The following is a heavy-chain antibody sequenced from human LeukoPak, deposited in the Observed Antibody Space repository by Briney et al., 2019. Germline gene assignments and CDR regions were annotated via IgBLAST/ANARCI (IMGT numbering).Heavy chain of an antibody. CDR3: ARKSVLTGYFYYYYMDV. CDR2: ISYDGSNK. CDR1: GFTFSSYA. J-gene: IGHJ6*03. V-gene: IGHV3-30*01. Sequence: GRSLTLSCAASGFTFSSYAMHWVRQAPGKGLEWVAVISYDGSNKYYADSVKGRFTISRDNSKNTLYLQMNSLRAEDTAVYYCARKSVLTGYFYYYYMDVWGKGTTVTVSS. D-gene: IGHD3-9*01.